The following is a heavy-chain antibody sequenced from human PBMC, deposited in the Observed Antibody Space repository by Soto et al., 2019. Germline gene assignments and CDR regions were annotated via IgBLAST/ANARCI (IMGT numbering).Heavy chain of an antibody. Sequence: VQLVESGGGLVQPGGSLRLSCAASGLTFSSCEMNWVRQAPGKGLEWLSYIGTRGSTTYYADSVKGRFTISRDNAKSSLFLQMNSMRADDTAVYYCAKGYYASGSYKYGMDVWGQGTTVTVSS. J-gene: IGHJ6*02. D-gene: IGHD3-10*01. CDR2: IGTRGSTT. CDR3: AKGYYASGSYKYGMDV. V-gene: IGHV3-48*03. CDR1: GLTFSSCE.